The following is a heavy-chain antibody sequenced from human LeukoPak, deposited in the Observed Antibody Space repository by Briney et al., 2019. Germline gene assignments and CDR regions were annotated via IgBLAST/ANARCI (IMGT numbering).Heavy chain of an antibody. D-gene: IGHD3-22*01. CDR1: GYSISSGYY. CDR2: IYSTGNT. CDR3: ARVDYYGSTGYYYSAFDI. V-gene: IGHV4-38-2*02. Sequence: SETLSLTCTVSGYSISSGYYWSWIRQPAGKGLEWIGRIYSTGNTNYNPSLKSRVTMSVDTSKSQFSLKLSSVTAADTAVYYCARVDYYGSTGYYYSAFDIWGQGTMVTVSS. J-gene: IGHJ3*02.